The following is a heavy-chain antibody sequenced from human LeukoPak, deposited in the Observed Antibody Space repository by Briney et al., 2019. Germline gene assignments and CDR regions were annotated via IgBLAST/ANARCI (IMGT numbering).Heavy chain of an antibody. D-gene: IGHD6-13*01. V-gene: IGHV1-69*13. CDR3: ARGIWYSSSWGPRSYYFDY. CDR2: IIPIFGTA. J-gene: IGHJ4*02. Sequence: SVKVSCKASGSTFSSYAISWVRQAPGQGLEWMGGIIPIFGTANYAQKFQGRVTITADESTSTAYMELSSLRSEDTAVYYCARGIWYSSSWGPRSYYFDYWGQGTLVTVSS. CDR1: GSTFSSYA.